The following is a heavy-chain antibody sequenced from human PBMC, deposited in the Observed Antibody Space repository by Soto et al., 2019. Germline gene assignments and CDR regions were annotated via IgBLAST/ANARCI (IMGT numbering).Heavy chain of an antibody. CDR1: GGTFSSYA. Sequence: SVKVSCKASGGTFSSYAISWVRQAPGQGLEWMGGIIPIFGTTNYAQKFQGRVTITADESTSTAYMELSSLRSEDTAVYYCARMRRDSSSWYQGPYYYYYYGMDVWGQGTTVTVSS. V-gene: IGHV1-69*13. D-gene: IGHD6-13*01. J-gene: IGHJ6*02. CDR3: ARMRRDSSSWYQGPYYYYYYGMDV. CDR2: IIPIFGTT.